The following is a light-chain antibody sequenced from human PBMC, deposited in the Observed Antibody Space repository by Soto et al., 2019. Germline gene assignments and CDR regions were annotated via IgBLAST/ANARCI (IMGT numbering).Light chain of an antibody. J-gene: IGKJ5*01. CDR3: QQRDSWPIT. Sequence: EIVLTQSPGTLSLSPGERATLSCRASQSVTSNYLAWYQQTPGQAPRLLFFGASIRATGIPDRFSGSGSGTDFTLTISRLEPEDFAVYYCQQRDSWPITFGQGTRLEIK. CDR1: QSVTSNY. CDR2: GAS. V-gene: IGKV3D-20*02.